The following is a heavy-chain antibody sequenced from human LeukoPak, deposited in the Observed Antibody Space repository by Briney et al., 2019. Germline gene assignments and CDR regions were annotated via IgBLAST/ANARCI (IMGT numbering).Heavy chain of an antibody. CDR3: ARRLYSSGYGDWFDP. CDR2: IYYIGRT. D-gene: IGHD6-19*01. J-gene: IGHJ5*02. V-gene: IGHV4-59*08. CDR1: SGFISGHS. Sequence: PSETLSLTCTASSGFISGHSWTWIRQPPGKGLEWIGHIYYIGRTSYNPSLESRVTISVDTSKNQVSLKLSSVTAADTAVYYCARRLYSSGYGDWFDPWGQGILVTVSS.